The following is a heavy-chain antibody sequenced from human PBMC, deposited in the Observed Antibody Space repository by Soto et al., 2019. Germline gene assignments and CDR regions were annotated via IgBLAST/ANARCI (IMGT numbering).Heavy chain of an antibody. CDR2: IYYSVIT. J-gene: IGHJ4*02. D-gene: IGHD5-12*01. CDR3: ARGAYGGYLFDQ. Sequence: SETLSLTCTVSGDSISSYYWSWIRQPPGMGLEWIGYIYYSVITNYNPSLKSRVTISVDTSKNQFSLNLSSLTAADTAVYYCARGAYGGYLFDQWGQGTLVTVSS. CDR1: GDSISSYY. V-gene: IGHV4-59*01.